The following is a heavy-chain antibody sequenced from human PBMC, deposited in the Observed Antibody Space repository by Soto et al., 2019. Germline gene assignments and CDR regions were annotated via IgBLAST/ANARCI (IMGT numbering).Heavy chain of an antibody. CDR1: GFTFSGSA. V-gene: IGHV3-73*01. J-gene: IGHJ3*02. D-gene: IGHD6-13*01. CDR2: IRSKANSYAT. Sequence: PGGSLRLSCAASGFTFSGSAMHWVRQASGKGLEWVGRIRSKANSYATAYAASVKGRFTISRDDSKNTAYLQMNSLKTEDTAVYYCTRRSWYSGAFDIWGQGTMVTVSS. CDR3: TRRSWYSGAFDI.